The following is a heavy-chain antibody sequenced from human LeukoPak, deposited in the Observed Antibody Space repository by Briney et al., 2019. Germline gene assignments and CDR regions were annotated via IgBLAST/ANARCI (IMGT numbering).Heavy chain of an antibody. V-gene: IGHV3-7*01. CDR2: INQDGSTQ. CDR1: GFPFSGYW. CDR3: SRSLDY. Sequence: PGGSLRLSCEASGFPFSGYWMDWVRQAPGKGMEWVANINQDGSTQYYAASVKGRFTISRDNAKSSLYLQMNILRAEDTAVYYCSRSLDYLGQGALVTVSS. J-gene: IGHJ4*02.